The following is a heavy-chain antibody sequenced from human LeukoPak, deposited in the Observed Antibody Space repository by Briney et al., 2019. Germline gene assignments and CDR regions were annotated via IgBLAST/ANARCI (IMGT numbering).Heavy chain of an antibody. V-gene: IGHV3-30*02. J-gene: IGHJ4*02. Sequence: GGSLRLSCAASGFTFSTYDMHWVRQAPGKGLEWVAFIRYDGSNKYYADSVKGRFTISRDNSKNTLYLQMNSLSAEDTAVYYCAKSRGYYYEKSGPADYWGQGTLVTVSS. CDR2: IRYDGSNK. D-gene: IGHD3-22*01. CDR3: AKSRGYYYEKSGPADY. CDR1: GFTFSTYD.